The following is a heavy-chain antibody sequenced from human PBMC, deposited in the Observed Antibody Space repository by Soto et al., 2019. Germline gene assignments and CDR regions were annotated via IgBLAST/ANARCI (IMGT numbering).Heavy chain of an antibody. J-gene: IGHJ6*02. D-gene: IGHD2-2*01. CDR1: GFTFSSYE. CDR3: ASHGVVPAASNYYYGMDV. Sequence: PGGSLRLSCAASGFTFSSYEMNWVRQAPGKGLEWVSYISSSGSTIYYADSVKGRFTISRDNAKNSLYLQMNSLRAEDTAVYYCASHGVVPAASNYYYGMDVWGQGTTVTVSS. CDR2: ISSSGSTI. V-gene: IGHV3-48*03.